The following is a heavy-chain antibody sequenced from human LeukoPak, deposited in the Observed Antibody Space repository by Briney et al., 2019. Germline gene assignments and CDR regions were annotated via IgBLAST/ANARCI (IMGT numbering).Heavy chain of an antibody. CDR3: ARARYCSSTSCYSRIDP. CDR2: INHSGST. CDR1: GGSFSGYY. V-gene: IGHV4-34*01. J-gene: IGHJ5*02. Sequence: PSETLSLTCAVYGGSFSGYYWSWIRQPPGKGLEWIGEINHSGSTNYNPSLKSRVTISVDTSKNQFSLKLSSVTAADTAVYYCARARYCSSTSCYSRIDPWGQGTLVTVSS. D-gene: IGHD2-2*01.